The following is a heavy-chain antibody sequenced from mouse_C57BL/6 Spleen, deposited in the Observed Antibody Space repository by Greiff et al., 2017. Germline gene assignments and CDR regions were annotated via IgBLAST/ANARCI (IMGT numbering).Heavy chain of an antibody. CDR2: IDPSDSYT. V-gene: IGHV1-50*01. Sequence: VQLQQPGAELVKPGASVKLSCKASGYTFTSYWMQWVKQRPGQGLEWIGEIDPSDSYTNYNQKFKGKATLTVDTSSSTAYMQLSSLTSEDSAVYYCASGETTVVATSDYWGQGTTLTVSS. D-gene: IGHD1-1*01. CDR1: GYTFTSYW. CDR3: ASGETTVVATSDY. J-gene: IGHJ2*01.